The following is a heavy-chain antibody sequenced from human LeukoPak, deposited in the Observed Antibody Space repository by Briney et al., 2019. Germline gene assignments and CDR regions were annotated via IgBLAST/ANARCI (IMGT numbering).Heavy chain of an antibody. V-gene: IGHV1-46*01. CDR3: ARDNDFDY. CDR1: GYTLTSYY. J-gene: IGHJ4*02. Sequence: PGASVKVSCKTSGYTLTSYYIHWVRQAPGQGLEWMGIIYPGGGSTNYAQKFQGRLTMTRDMSTSTVYMELSSLRSEDTAFYYCARDNDFDYWGQGTLVTVSS. CDR2: IYPGGGST. D-gene: IGHD2-8*01.